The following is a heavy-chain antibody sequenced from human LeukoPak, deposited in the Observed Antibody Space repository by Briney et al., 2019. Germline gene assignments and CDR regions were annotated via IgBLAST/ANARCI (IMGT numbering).Heavy chain of an antibody. CDR3: ARVVAAGDYFDY. J-gene: IGHJ4*02. V-gene: IGHV3-11*01. CDR2: ITSSGRTK. CDR1: GCTFSDYY. Sequence: GGTLSLSCAASGCTFSDYYLSWIRQAPGKGLELVSYITSSGRTKYYTDSLKARFTISRDNAKNSLYLQMNSLKAEDTAVYYCARVVAAGDYFDYWGQGTLVTVYS. D-gene: IGHD6-13*01.